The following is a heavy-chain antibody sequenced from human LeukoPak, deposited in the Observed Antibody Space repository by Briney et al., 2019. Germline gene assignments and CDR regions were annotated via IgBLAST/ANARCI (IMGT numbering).Heavy chain of an antibody. CDR2: ISGSGGST. CDR1: TFTFSNYA. D-gene: IGHD2-2*01. J-gene: IGHJ4*02. CDR3: AKNSTVVVPATIRY. V-gene: IGHV3-23*01. Sequence: AGGTLTLSCAASTFTFSNYAMSWVRQAPGKGLEWVSAISGSGGSTDYADSVRGRFTISTDNSKNTLYLQMNSLRAEDTAVYYCAKNSTVVVPATIRYWSQGTLVTVSS.